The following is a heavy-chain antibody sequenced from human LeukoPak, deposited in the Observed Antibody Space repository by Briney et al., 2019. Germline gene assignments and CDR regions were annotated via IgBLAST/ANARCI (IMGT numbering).Heavy chain of an antibody. V-gene: IGHV3-64D*06. CDR3: VSRYGAPPY. Sequence: GGSLRLSCSVSGFTFSNYPMHWVRQAPGKGLEYVSGISSNGGGTYYADSVKGRFTISRDNSKNTLYLQMSSLRTDDTAVYYCVSRYGAPPYWGQGTLVTVSS. CDR1: GFTFSNYP. CDR2: ISSNGGGT. J-gene: IGHJ1*01. D-gene: IGHD4/OR15-4a*01.